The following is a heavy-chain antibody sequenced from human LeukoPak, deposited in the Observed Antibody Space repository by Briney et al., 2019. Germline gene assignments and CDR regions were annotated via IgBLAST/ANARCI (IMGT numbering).Heavy chain of an antibody. J-gene: IGHJ4*02. CDR3: ARGSGGDGSGSL. Sequence: SETLSLTCTVSGDSISTYYWSWIRQPPGKGLEWIGYIYHSVTSDYNPSLKSRVTMSVDMSTNQISLKLSSVTAADTAVYYCARGSGGDGSGSLWGRGTLVTVSS. CDR1: GDSISTYY. CDR2: IYHSVTS. V-gene: IGHV4-59*01. D-gene: IGHD3-10*01.